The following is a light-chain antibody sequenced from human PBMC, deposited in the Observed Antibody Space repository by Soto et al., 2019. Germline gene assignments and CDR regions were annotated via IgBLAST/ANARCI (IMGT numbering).Light chain of an antibody. V-gene: IGKV1-5*01. Sequence: DIQMTQSPSTLSASVGDRVTITCRASQRISSWLAWYQQKPGKAPKLLIYDASSLESGVPSRFSGSGSGTEVTLTISSLQPDDVAPYYCQQYNSYSWTFDQGTKVEIK. J-gene: IGKJ1*01. CDR2: DAS. CDR1: QRISSW. CDR3: QQYNSYSWT.